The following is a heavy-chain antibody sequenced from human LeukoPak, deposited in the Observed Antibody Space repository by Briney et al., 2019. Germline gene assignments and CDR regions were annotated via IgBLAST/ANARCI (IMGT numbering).Heavy chain of an antibody. Sequence: ASVKVSCKASGYTFTGHYMHWVRQAPEQGLEWMGWTNPNSGGTKYAQKFQGRVTLTRDTSISTAYMELSRLRCDDTAVYYCARSYDFWSGPPFDPWGQGTLVTVSS. D-gene: IGHD3-3*01. CDR2: TNPNSGGT. CDR3: ARSYDFWSGPPFDP. J-gene: IGHJ5*02. CDR1: GYTFTGHY. V-gene: IGHV1-2*02.